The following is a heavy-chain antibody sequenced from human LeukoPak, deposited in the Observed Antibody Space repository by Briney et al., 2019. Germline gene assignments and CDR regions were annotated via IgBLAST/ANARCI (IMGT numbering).Heavy chain of an antibody. Sequence: RRGSVNVSCKASGGTFSSYAISWVRQAPGQGLEWMGRIIPIFGRANYAQKFQGRVTITAVKSTSTAYMELSSLRSEDTAVYYCARGRPIDCSGGSCYPTPMRLYYYGMDVWGQGTTVTVSS. V-gene: IGHV1-69*04. D-gene: IGHD2-15*01. CDR1: GGTFSSYA. CDR2: IIPIFGRA. J-gene: IGHJ6*02. CDR3: ARGRPIDCSGGSCYPTPMRLYYYGMDV.